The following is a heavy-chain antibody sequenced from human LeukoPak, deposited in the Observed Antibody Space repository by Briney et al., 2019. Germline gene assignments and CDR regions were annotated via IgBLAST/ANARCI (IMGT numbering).Heavy chain of an antibody. CDR1: GFTFSSSW. Sequence: PGGSLRLSCAASGFTFSSSWMNWVRQAPGKGLEWVANIKQDGSEKYYVDSVKGRFTISRDNAKNSLYLQMNTLRAEDTAVYYCASLDYWRQGTLVTVSP. CDR3: ASLDY. J-gene: IGHJ4*02. CDR2: IKQDGSEK. V-gene: IGHV3-7*01.